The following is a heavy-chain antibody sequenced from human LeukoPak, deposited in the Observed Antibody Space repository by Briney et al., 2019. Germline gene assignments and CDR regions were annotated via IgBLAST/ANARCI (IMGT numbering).Heavy chain of an antibody. D-gene: IGHD6-13*01. CDR1: GGSISSYY. CDR3: ARNLGGSSWVFDY. CDR2: IYYSGST. V-gene: IGHV4-59*01. Sequence: PSETLCLTCTVSGGSISSYYWSWIRQPPGKGLEWIGYIYYSGSTNYNPSLKSRATISVDTSKNQFSLKLGSVTAADTAVYYCARNLGGSSWVFDYWGQGTLVTVSS. J-gene: IGHJ4*02.